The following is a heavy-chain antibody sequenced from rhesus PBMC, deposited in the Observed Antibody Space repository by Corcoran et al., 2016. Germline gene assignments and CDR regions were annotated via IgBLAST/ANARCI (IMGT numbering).Heavy chain of an antibody. D-gene: IGHD3-16*01. CDR2: ICGSSCST. CDR3: ARVVRDGTYGLDS. V-gene: IGHV4-127*01. Sequence: QVQLQESGPVLVKPSETLSPTSAVSCYSIISGYAWSWIRPPTGKGLEWFGYICGSSCSTHSTPSLKSRVTISKDTSKKQFSLKLSSVPAAATAVYYCARVVRDGTYGLDSWGQGVVVTVSS. CDR1: CYSIISGYA. J-gene: IGHJ6*01.